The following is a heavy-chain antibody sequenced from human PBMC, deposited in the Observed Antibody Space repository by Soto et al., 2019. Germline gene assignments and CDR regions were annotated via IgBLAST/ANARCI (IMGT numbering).Heavy chain of an antibody. V-gene: IGHV3-7*01. D-gene: IGHD3-10*01. CDR2: IKQDGSEK. CDR3: ARGSRVRGVTYYMDV. Sequence: EVQLVESGGGLVQPGGSLRLSCAASGFTFSSYWMSWVRQAPGKGLEWVANIKQDGSEKYYVDSVKGRFTISRDNAKNSLYLQMNSLRAEDTAVYYCARGSRVRGVTYYMDVWGKGPTVTVSS. CDR1: GFTFSSYW. J-gene: IGHJ6*03.